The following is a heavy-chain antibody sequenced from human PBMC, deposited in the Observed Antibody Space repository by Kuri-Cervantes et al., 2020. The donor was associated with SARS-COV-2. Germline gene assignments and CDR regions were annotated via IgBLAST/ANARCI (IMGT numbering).Heavy chain of an antibody. CDR1: GFTFSDYY. CDR2: ISSSGSTI. D-gene: IGHD1-14*01. Sequence: GESLKISCAASGFTFSDYYMSWIRQAPGKGLEWVSYISSSGSTIYYADSVKGRFTISRDNAKNSLYLQMNSLRAEDTAVYYCARISRTYAFDIWGQGTMVTVSS. J-gene: IGHJ3*02. V-gene: IGHV3-11*04. CDR3: ARISRTYAFDI.